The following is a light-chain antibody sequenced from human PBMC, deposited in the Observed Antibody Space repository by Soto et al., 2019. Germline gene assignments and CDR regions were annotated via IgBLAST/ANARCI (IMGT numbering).Light chain of an antibody. CDR2: KAS. CDR3: QQYNSYPWT. V-gene: IGKV1-5*03. Sequence: DIQMTQSPSTLSAYVGDRVTITCRASQSISSWLAWYQQKPGKAPKLLIYKASSLESGVPSRFSGSGSGTEFTLTISSLQPDDFATYYCQQYNSYPWTVGQGTKVDIK. CDR1: QSISSW. J-gene: IGKJ1*01.